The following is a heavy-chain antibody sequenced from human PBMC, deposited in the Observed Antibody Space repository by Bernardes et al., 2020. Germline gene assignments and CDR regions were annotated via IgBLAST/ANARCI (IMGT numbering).Heavy chain of an antibody. CDR2: IKDDGSET. Sequence: GALKISCVASGFTFRSYWMSWVRQAPGTGLEWVANIKDDGSETHYVDSVKGRFTISRDNAKSSLYLQLNSLRVEDTAVYYCTRDAAGSGWYIWGQGTLVTVSS. V-gene: IGHV3-7*01. CDR1: GFTFRSYW. D-gene: IGHD6-19*01. CDR3: TRDAAGSGWYI. J-gene: IGHJ4*02.